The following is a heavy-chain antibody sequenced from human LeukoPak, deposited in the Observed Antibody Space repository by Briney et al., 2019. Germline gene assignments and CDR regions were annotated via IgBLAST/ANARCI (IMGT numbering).Heavy chain of an antibody. J-gene: IGHJ6*02. CDR2: ISWNSGSI. CDR3: AKALWFGVQRSGMDV. Sequence: GGSLGLSCAASGFTFDDYAMHWVRQAPGKGLEWVSGISWNSGSIGYADSVKGRFTISRDNAKNSLYLQMNSLRAEDTALYYCAKALWFGVQRSGMDVWGQGTTVTVSS. D-gene: IGHD3-10*01. CDR1: GFTFDDYA. V-gene: IGHV3-9*01.